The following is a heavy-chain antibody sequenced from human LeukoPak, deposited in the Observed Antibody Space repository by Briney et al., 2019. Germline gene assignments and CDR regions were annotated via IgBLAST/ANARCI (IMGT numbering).Heavy chain of an antibody. J-gene: IGHJ4*02. CDR1: GFTFSNYG. CDR2: ISGSGAST. V-gene: IGHV3-23*01. Sequence: PGGSLRLSCAASGFTFSNYGMSWVRQAPGKGLEWVSVISGSGASTYYADSVKGRFTISRDNSKNTLYLQMNSLRAEDTAVYFCAKTMGAIDHDYWGQGTLVTVSS. D-gene: IGHD1-26*01. CDR3: AKTMGAIDHDY.